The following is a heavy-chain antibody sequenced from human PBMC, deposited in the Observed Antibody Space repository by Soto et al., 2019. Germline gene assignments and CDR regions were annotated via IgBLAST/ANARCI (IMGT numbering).Heavy chain of an antibody. J-gene: IGHJ4*02. CDR1: GVTFSNYA. CDR2: LSGSGGTP. Sequence: PGGSLRLSCTVSGVTFSNYAMNWVRQAPGKGLEWVSSLSGSGGTPYYADSVKGRFIISRDNSKNTLYLLMNSLRAEDTALYYCAKQRADYGSGADTFYFDSWGQGALVTVSS. D-gene: IGHD3-10*01. V-gene: IGHV3-23*01. CDR3: AKQRADYGSGADTFYFDS.